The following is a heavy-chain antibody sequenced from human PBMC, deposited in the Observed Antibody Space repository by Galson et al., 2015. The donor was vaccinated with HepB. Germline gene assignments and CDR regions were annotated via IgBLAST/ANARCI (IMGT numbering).Heavy chain of an antibody. Sequence: SLRLSCAASGFTFSSYGMHWVRQAPGKGLEWVAVISYDGSNKYYADSVKGRFTISRDNSKNTLYLQMNSLRAEDTAVYYCAKGLQYLLGAFYYYYGMDVWGQGTTVTVSS. CDR1: GFTFSSYG. CDR3: AKGLQYLLGAFYYYYGMDV. J-gene: IGHJ6*02. CDR2: ISYDGSNK. D-gene: IGHD4-11*01. V-gene: IGHV3-30*18.